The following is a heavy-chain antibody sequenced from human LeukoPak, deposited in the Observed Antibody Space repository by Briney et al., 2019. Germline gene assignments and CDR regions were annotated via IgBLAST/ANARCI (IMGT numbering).Heavy chain of an antibody. D-gene: IGHD2-2*01. CDR3: AREIVVVPAAMIRYYYYYMDV. J-gene: IGHJ6*03. CDR1: GGSISSGSYY. Sequence: PSQTLSLTCTVSGGSISSGSYYWSWIRQPAGKGLEWIGRIYTSGSTNYNPSLKSRVTISVDTSKNQFSLKLSSVTAADTAVYYCAREIVVVPAAMIRYYYYYMDVWGKGTTVTVSS. CDR2: IYTSGST. V-gene: IGHV4-61*02.